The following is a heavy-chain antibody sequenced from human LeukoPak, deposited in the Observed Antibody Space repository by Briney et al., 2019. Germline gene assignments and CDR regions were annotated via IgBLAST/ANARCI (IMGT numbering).Heavy chain of an antibody. Sequence: GGSLRLSCAASGLIFSNYAITWIRQAPGEGLEWVSEISGSGESTYYGDSVKGRFTISRDNSKNTLYLQMNSLRAGDTAIYYCAREHWDFDYWGQGTRVTVSS. D-gene: IGHD7-27*01. CDR2: ISGSGEST. CDR1: GLIFSNYA. V-gene: IGHV3-23*01. J-gene: IGHJ4*02. CDR3: AREHWDFDY.